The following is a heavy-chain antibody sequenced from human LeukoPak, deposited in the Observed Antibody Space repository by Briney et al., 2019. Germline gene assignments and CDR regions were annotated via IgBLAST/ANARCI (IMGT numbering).Heavy chain of an antibody. Sequence: PGGSLRLSCAASGFTFSSYAMSWVRQAPGKGLEWVSAISGSGGSTYYADSVKGRFTISRDNSKNTLYLQMNSLRAEDTAVYYCAKASNLRSLEWLSDYWGQGTLVTVSS. J-gene: IGHJ4*02. CDR2: ISGSGGST. CDR3: AKASNLRSLEWLSDY. V-gene: IGHV3-23*01. CDR1: GFTFSSYA. D-gene: IGHD3-3*01.